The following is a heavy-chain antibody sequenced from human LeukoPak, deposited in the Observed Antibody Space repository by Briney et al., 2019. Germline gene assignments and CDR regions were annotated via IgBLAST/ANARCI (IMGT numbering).Heavy chain of an antibody. CDR3: ARVLEGSSTTLDY. J-gene: IGHJ4*02. D-gene: IGHD2-2*01. V-gene: IGHV4-31*03. CDR1: GGSISSGGYY. CDR2: IYYSGST. Sequence: NPSETLSLTCTVSGGSISSGGYYWSWIRQHPGKGLEWIGYIYYSGSTYYDPSLKSRVIISVDTPKNQFSLKLSSVTAADTAVYYCARVLEGSSTTLDYWGQGTLVTVSS.